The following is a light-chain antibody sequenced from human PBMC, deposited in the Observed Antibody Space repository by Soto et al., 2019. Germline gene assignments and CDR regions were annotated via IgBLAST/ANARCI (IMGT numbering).Light chain of an antibody. V-gene: IGKV3D-20*02. CDR3: QQRSNWIT. CDR1: QTVSITY. CDR2: GAS. J-gene: IGKJ5*01. Sequence: VLSQSPGTLSLSPGESATLSCRASQTVSITYLTWYQQKPGQAPRLLIFGASKRATGIPDRFSGSGSGRDFTLTISGLEPEDFAVYYCQQRSNWITFGQGTRLEIK.